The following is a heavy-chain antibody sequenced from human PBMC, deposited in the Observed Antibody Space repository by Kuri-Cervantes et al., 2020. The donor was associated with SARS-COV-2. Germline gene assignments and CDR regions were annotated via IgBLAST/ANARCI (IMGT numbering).Heavy chain of an antibody. CDR1: GYSFTGYW. D-gene: IGHD1-7*01. Sequence: GGSLRLSCKGSGYSFTGYWIAWVRQLPGKGLECMGIIYPGDSDTRYIPSFQGQVTISADKSINTAYLQWSSLKASDTAMYYCARPTRGKLDWGPGTLVTVSS. V-gene: IGHV5-51*01. CDR3: ARPTRGKLD. CDR2: IYPGDSDT. J-gene: IGHJ4*02.